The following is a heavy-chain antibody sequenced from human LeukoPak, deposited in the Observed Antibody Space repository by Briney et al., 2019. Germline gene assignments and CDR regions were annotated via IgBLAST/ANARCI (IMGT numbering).Heavy chain of an antibody. J-gene: IGHJ6*02. CDR2: SIPIFGTA. CDR3: ARDQYRMVRGVIGVDYYYYGMDV. Sequence: SVKVSCKASGGTFSSYAISWVQQAPGQGLEWMGGSIPIFGTANYAQKFQGKGTITADESTSTAYMELSSLRSEDTAVYYCARDQYRMVRGVIGVDYYYYGMDVWGQGTTVTVSS. CDR1: GGTFSSYA. D-gene: IGHD3-10*01. V-gene: IGHV1-69*01.